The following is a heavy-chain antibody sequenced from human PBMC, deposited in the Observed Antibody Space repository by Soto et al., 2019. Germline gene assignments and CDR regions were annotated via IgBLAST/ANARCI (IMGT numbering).Heavy chain of an antibody. Sequence: ASVKVSCKASGYTFTGYYMHWVRQAPGQRLEWMGWINPNSGGTNYAQKFQGWVTMTRDTSISTAYMELSRLRSEDTAVYYCARPISSTTDAFDIWGQGTMVTVSS. CDR3: ARPISSTTDAFDI. CDR2: INPNSGGT. CDR1: GYTFTGYY. J-gene: IGHJ3*02. V-gene: IGHV1-2*04. D-gene: IGHD2-2*01.